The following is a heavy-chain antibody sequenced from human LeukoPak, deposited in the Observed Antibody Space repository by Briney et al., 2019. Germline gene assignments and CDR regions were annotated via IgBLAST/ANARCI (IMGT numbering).Heavy chain of an antibody. D-gene: IGHD4-17*01. Sequence: RGSLRLSCAASGFTLSSYAMSWVRQAPGKGLEWVSAISGSGGSTYYADSVKGRFTISRDNSKNTLYLQMNSLRAEDTAVYYCAKDMVVYGDQGSWYFDLWGRGTLVTVSS. CDR3: AKDMVVYGDQGSWYFDL. V-gene: IGHV3-23*01. J-gene: IGHJ2*01. CDR2: ISGSGGST. CDR1: GFTLSSYA.